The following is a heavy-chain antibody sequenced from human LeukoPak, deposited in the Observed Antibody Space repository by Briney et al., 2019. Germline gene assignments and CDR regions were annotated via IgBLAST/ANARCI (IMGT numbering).Heavy chain of an antibody. CDR2: IYSSGST. V-gene: IGHV4-59*08. D-gene: IGHD2-2*01. Sequence: PSETLSLTCTVSGGSISGYYWSWIRQPPGKGLEWIGYIYSSGSTNYNPSLKSRVTMSLDTSENHFSLRLSSVTAAGTAIYYCARQAYCSSTRCNPFDHWGQGALVTVSS. J-gene: IGHJ4*02. CDR1: GGSISGYY. CDR3: ARQAYCSSTRCNPFDH.